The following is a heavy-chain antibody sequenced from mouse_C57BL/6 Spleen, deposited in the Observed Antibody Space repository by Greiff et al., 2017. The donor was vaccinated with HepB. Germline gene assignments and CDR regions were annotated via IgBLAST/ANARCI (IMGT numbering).Heavy chain of an antibody. Sequence: EVHLVESGGGLVKPGGSLKLSCAASGFTFSSYAMSWVRQTPEKRLEWVATISDGGSYTYYPDNVKGRFTISRDNAKNNLYLQMSHLKSEDTAMYYCARASSGYVDYWGQGTTLTVSS. CDR1: GFTFSSYA. CDR3: ARASSGYVDY. J-gene: IGHJ2*01. CDR2: ISDGGSYT. D-gene: IGHD3-2*02. V-gene: IGHV5-4*01.